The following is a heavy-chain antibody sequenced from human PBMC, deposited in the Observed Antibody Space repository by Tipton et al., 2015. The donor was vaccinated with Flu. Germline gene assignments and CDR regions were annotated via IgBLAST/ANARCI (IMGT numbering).Heavy chain of an antibody. Sequence: SLRLSCAASGFTFSSYEMNWVRQAPGKGLEWVSYISSSGSTIYYADSVKDRFTISRDNAKNSLYLQMNSLRAEDTAVYYCARDQYCSGGSCYRAFDIWGQGTMVTVSS. CDR3: ARDQYCSGGSCYRAFDI. CDR1: GFTFSSYE. J-gene: IGHJ3*02. V-gene: IGHV3-48*03. CDR2: ISSSGSTI. D-gene: IGHD2-15*01.